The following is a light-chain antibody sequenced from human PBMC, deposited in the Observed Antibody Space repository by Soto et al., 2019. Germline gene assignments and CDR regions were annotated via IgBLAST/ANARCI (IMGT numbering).Light chain of an antibody. CDR3: CSYAGSYTYV. J-gene: IGLJ1*01. CDR2: DVS. Sequence: QSVLTPARSVSGSPGQSVTISCTGTSSDVGGYNYVSWYQQHPGKAPKLMIYDVSKRPSGVPDRFSGSKSGNTASLTISGLQAEDEADYYCCSYAGSYTYVFGTGTKLTVL. CDR1: SSDVGGYNY. V-gene: IGLV2-11*01.